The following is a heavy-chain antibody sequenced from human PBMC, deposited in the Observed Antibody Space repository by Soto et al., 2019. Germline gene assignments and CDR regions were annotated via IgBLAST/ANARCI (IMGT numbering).Heavy chain of an antibody. J-gene: IGHJ6*03. CDR2: ISAYNGNT. CDR1: GYTFTSYG. Sequence: ASVKVSCKASGYTFTSYGISWVRQAPGQGLEWMGWISAYNGNTNYAQKLQGRVTMTTDTSTSTAYMELRSLRSDDTAVYYCAREMSSGWYPAPYYYMDVWGKGTTVTVSS. CDR3: AREMSSGWYPAPYYYMDV. D-gene: IGHD6-19*01. V-gene: IGHV1-18*01.